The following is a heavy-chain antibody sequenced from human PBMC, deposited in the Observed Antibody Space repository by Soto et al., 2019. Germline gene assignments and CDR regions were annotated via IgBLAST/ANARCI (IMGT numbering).Heavy chain of an antibody. V-gene: IGHV4-4*07. Sequence: SETLSLTCTVSGGSINTFYWSWVRQPAGKGLEWIGRIFSSGSTSFNPSLESRVAMSVDTSKNHFSLNLSSVTAADMAVYYCASEGGVRDIVVVPAAIWGQGTLVTVSS. D-gene: IGHD2-2*01. CDR2: IFSSGST. CDR1: GGSINTFY. CDR3: ASEGGVRDIVVVPAAI. J-gene: IGHJ4*02.